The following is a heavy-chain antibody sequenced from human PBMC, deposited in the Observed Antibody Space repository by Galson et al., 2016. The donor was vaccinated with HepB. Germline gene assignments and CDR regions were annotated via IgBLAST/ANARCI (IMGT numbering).Heavy chain of an antibody. CDR3: ARHDYGDFLFDY. V-gene: IGHV4-39*01. CDR2: MYYSGST. Sequence: TFSSYWMGWVRQAPGKGLEWIASMYYSGSTYYNPSLRSRVTISVDTSKNQLSLELSSVTAADTAMYYCARHDYGDFLFDYWGQGTLVIVSS. J-gene: IGHJ4*02. CDR1: TFSSYW. D-gene: IGHD4-17*01.